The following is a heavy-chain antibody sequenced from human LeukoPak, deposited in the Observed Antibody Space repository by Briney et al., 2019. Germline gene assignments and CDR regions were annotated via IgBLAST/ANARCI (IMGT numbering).Heavy chain of an antibody. CDR1: SYTFTDYH. Sequence: ASVTVSCTASSYTFTDYHINWVRQAPGQGPEWMAWISTYNGNTNYAQNFQGRVTLTTDASTTTASLELRSLRSDDTAVYYCARDGPGFGYFDYWGQGTMVTVSS. V-gene: IGHV1-18*01. CDR3: ARDGPGFGYFDY. D-gene: IGHD3-16*01. J-gene: IGHJ4*02. CDR2: ISTYNGNT.